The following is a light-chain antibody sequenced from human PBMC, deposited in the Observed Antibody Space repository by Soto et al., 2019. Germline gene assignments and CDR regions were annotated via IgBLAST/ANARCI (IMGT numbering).Light chain of an antibody. CDR3: GSYTRSSTLYV. CDR2: DVT. V-gene: IGLV2-14*03. J-gene: IGLJ1*01. Sequence: QAVLTQPASVSGSPGQSITISCTGTSSDVGGYNHVSWYQQHPDKAPKLMIYDVTNRPSGVSNRFSGSKSGNTASLTISGLQAEDEADYYCGSYTRSSTLYVFGTGTKLTVL. CDR1: SSDVGGYNH.